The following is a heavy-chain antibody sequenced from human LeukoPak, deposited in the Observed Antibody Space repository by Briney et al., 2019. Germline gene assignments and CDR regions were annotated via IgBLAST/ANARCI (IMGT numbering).Heavy chain of an antibody. V-gene: IGHV4-59*01. D-gene: IGHD6-13*01. CDR3: ARSYSSRGYYYYGMDV. CDR2: IYYSGST. CDR1: GGSISTYY. J-gene: IGHJ6*02. Sequence: SETLSLTCTVSGGSISTYYWSWIRQPPGKGLEWIGYIYYSGSTSNNPSLKSRVTISLDTSDNQFSLKLTSVTAADTAVYYCARSYSSRGYYYYGMDVWGQGTTVTVSS.